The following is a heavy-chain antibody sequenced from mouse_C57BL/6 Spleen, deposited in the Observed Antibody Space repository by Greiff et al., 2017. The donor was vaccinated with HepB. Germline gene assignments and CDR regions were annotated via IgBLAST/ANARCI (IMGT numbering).Heavy chain of an antibody. CDR1: GFTFSSYA. D-gene: IGHD1-1*01. V-gene: IGHV5-4*03. CDR2: ISDGGSYT. Sequence: EVMLVESGGGLVKPGGSLKLSCAASGFTFSSYAMSWVRQTPEKRLEWVATISDGGSYTYYPDNVKGRFTISRDNAKNNLYLQMSHLKSEDTAMYYCARGGIYYYGSSLTNNFDVWGTGTTVTVSS. J-gene: IGHJ1*03. CDR3: ARGGIYYYGSSLTNNFDV.